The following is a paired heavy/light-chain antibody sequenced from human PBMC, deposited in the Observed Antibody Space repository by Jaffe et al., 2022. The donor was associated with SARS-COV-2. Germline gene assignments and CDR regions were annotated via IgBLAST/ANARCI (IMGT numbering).Heavy chain of an antibody. D-gene: IGHD3-16*01. CDR3: ARGRDYGDHQEWVSGFDS. J-gene: IGHJ4*02. Sequence: EVQLVESGGGLVQPGGSLRLSCAASGFTFSSYWMSWVRQIPGKGLEWVANINQDGSETYEVDSVRGRFTISRDNAKNSVHLQMNNVGVDDTARYYCARGRDYGDHQEWVSGFDSWGQGILVTVSA. V-gene: IGHV3-7*03. CDR1: GFTFSSYW. CDR2: INQDGSET.
Light chain of an antibody. Sequence: KFLLTQPHSVSGSPGETVTISCTATGGSFASNFVQWYQQRPGSAPTTVIFEDNQRPSGVPNRFSGSVDSSSNSASLTVSGLQTEDEAVYYCQSYDDASLWVFGGGTTLTVL. CDR2: EDN. V-gene: IGLV6-57*02. CDR3: QSYDDASLWV. J-gene: IGLJ3*02. CDR1: GGSFASNF.